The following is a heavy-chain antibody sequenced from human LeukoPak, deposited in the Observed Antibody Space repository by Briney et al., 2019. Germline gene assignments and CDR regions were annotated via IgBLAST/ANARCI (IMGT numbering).Heavy chain of an antibody. J-gene: IGHJ4*01. V-gene: IGHV3-48*03. CDR3: ARAKRGYSYGEDFDS. CDR1: GFTFSSYE. CDR2: ISCSWSTI. D-gene: IGHD5-18*01. Sequence: GGPLTLSCAASGFTFSSYEMNWVRQAAGKGLEWFSYISCSWSTIYYADSVKGRFTLSRDKAKNSLSLQLNSLRAEETAVYYCARAKRGYSYGEDFDSWGHGNLVTVSS.